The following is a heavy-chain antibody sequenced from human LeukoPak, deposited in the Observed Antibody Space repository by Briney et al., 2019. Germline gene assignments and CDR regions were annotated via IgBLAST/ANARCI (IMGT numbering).Heavy chain of an antibody. CDR3: ARDLLYVASSGYYPFDY. CDR2: ITWNGGST. CDR1: GFTFDDYG. D-gene: IGHD3-22*01. V-gene: IGHV3-20*04. J-gene: IGHJ4*02. Sequence: GGSLRLSCAASGFTFDDYGMNWVRQAPGKGLEWVSGITWNGGSTGYTDSVKGRFIISRDNAKNSLYLQMNSLRAEDTALYYCARDLLYVASSGYYPFDYWGQGTLVTVSS.